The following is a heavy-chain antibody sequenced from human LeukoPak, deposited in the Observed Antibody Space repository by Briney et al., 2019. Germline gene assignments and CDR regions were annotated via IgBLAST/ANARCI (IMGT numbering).Heavy chain of an antibody. Sequence: SETVSLTCGVSGTSFSSYYWSWIRQPPGKGLEWIGEVNHSGYTNDNPSLKSRVTISVDTSKNQFSLRLRSVTAAGTAVYFCARMTTGHDFWGQGTLVTVSS. J-gene: IGHJ4*02. CDR2: VNHSGYT. CDR3: ARMTTGHDF. D-gene: IGHD4-17*01. CDR1: GTSFSSYY. V-gene: IGHV4-34*01.